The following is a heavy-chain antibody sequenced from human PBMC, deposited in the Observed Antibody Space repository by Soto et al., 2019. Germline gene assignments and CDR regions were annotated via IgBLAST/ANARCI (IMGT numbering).Heavy chain of an antibody. J-gene: IGHJ4*02. CDR3: AKVDRSSGSGSFDS. D-gene: IGHD1-26*01. CDR1: GFTFSTYA. CDR2: ISDSGGSA. Sequence: EVQLLESGGGLVQPGGSLRLSCAASGFTFSTYAMGWVRQAPGKGLEWVSFISDSGGSAYYADSVKGRFTISRDNSKNMLNLQMNSPRAEDTAVYYCAKVDRSSGSGSFDSWGQGTLVIVSS. V-gene: IGHV3-23*01.